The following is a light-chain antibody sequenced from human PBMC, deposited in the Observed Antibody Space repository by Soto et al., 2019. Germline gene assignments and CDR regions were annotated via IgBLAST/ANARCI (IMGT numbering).Light chain of an antibody. V-gene: IGLV9-49*01. CDR2: VGTGGIVG. CDR3: GADHGSGSDVVYV. Sequence: QLVLTQPPSASASLGASVTLTCTLSSGYSNYKVDWYQQRPGKGPRFVMRVGTGGIVGSKGDGIPDRFSVLASGLNRYLTIKNIQEEDESDYHCGADHGSGSDVVYVFGTGTKVTVL. J-gene: IGLJ1*01. CDR1: SGYSNYK.